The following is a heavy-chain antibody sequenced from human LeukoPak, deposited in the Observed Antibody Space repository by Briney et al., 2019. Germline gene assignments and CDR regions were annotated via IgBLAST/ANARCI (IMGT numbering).Heavy chain of an antibody. D-gene: IGHD3-22*01. CDR3: TTDPQQRMTMIVVVKGDWLDP. Sequence: GSLRLSCAASGFTFSSSAMTWVRQAPGKGLVWVSRINSDGSSTSYADSVKGRFTISRDNAKNTLYLQMNSLKTEDTAVYYCTTDPQQRMTMIVVVKGDWLDPWGQGTLVTVSS. CDR1: GFTFSSSA. V-gene: IGHV3-74*01. CDR2: INSDGSST. J-gene: IGHJ5*02.